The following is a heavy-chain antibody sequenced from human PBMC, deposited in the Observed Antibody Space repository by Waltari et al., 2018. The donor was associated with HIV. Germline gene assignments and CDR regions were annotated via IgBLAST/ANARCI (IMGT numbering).Heavy chain of an antibody. CDR3: ARRGDGFNQHARLDH. CDR1: GGSITRNDFY. D-gene: IGHD2-2*01. Sequence: QLHLQESGPGLVKPSETLALTCTVPGGSITRNDFYWAWIRPPPGKGLEWIGLMYHSGATDYNPSLKSRVSMSRDTSKNRFSLRLHSVTAADTAIYDCARRGDGFNQHARLDHWGPGTLVTVSS. J-gene: IGHJ4*02. CDR2: MYHSGAT. V-gene: IGHV4-39*01.